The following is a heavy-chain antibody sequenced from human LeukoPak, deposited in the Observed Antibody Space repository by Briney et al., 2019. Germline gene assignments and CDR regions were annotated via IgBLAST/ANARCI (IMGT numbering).Heavy chain of an antibody. Sequence: SQTLSLTCAVSGGSISSGGYSWTWIRQPPGKGLEWIGYIYHSGSAYYNPSLKSRATISVDTSKNQFSLKLSSVTAADTAVYYCARGLRGYYYGMDVWGQGTTVTVSS. CDR1: GGSISSGGYS. CDR2: IYHSGSA. J-gene: IGHJ6*02. CDR3: ARGLRGYYYGMDV. V-gene: IGHV4-30-2*01.